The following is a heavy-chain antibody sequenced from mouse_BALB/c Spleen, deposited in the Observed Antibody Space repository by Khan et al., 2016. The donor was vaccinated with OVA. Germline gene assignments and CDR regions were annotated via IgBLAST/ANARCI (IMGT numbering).Heavy chain of an antibody. Sequence: QVQLKESGPGLVAPSQSLSITCTVSGFSLSRYNIHWVRQPPGKGLEWLGMIWGGGGTDYNSTLKSRLSISKDNSKSQVFLKMNRLQTDDTAMYDCARAYSRYDGYYDMDYWGQGTTVTVSS. CDR1: GFSLSRYN. CDR3: ARAYSRYDGYYDMDY. CDR2: IWGGGGT. J-gene: IGHJ4*01. V-gene: IGHV2-6-4*01. D-gene: IGHD2-14*01.